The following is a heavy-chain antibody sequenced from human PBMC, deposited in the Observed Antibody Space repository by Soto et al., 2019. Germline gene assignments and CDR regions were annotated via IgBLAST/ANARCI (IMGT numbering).Heavy chain of an antibody. V-gene: IGHV1-69*02. CDR1: GGTFSSYT. CDR2: IIPILGIA. J-gene: IGHJ4*02. CDR3: ASSGSQTGYYFDY. D-gene: IGHD1-26*01. Sequence: QVQLVQSGAEVKKPGSSVKVSCKASGGTFSSYTISWVRQAPGQGLEWMGRIIPILGIANYAQKFQGRVTITADKSTSTAYMEGSSLRSEDTAVYYCASSGSQTGYYFDYWGQGTLVTVSS.